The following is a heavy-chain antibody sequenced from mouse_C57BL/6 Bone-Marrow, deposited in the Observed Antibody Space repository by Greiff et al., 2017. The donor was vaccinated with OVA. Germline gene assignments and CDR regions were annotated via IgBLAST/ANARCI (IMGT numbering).Heavy chain of an antibody. CDR3: ARSNWVLLYY. J-gene: IGHJ2*01. D-gene: IGHD4-1*01. CDR2: INPNNGGT. Sequence: VQLKESGPELVKPGASVKMSCKASGYTFTDYNMHWVKQSHGKSLEWIGYINPNNGGTSYNQKFKGKATLTVNKSSSTAYMELRSLTSEDSAVYYCARSNWVLLYYWGQGTTLTVSS. CDR1: GYTFTDYN. V-gene: IGHV1-22*01.